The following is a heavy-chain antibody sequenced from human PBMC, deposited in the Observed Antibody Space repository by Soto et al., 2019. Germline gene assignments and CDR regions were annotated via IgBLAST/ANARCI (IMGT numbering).Heavy chain of an antibody. Sequence: ASVKVSCKASGYTFAGYYMHWVRQAPGQGLEWMGWINPNSGGTNYAQKFQGWVTMTRDTSISTAYMELSRLRSDDTAVYYCARAQRVYGWFGEASGMDVWGQGTTVTVSS. J-gene: IGHJ6*02. CDR2: INPNSGGT. CDR1: GYTFAGYY. V-gene: IGHV1-2*04. D-gene: IGHD3-10*01. CDR3: ARAQRVYGWFGEASGMDV.